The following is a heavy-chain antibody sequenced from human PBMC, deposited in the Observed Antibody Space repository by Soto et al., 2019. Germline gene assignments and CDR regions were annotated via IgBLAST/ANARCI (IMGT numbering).Heavy chain of an antibody. Sequence: PSQTLSLTCAISGDSVSSNSAGWNWIRQSPSRGLEWLGRTYYRSKWYYEYAVSVKSRITINPDTSKNQFSLQLNSVTPEDTAVYFCAGGNIGGYYYMDVWGKGTTVTVSS. V-gene: IGHV6-1*01. CDR3: AGGNIGGYYYMDV. CDR2: TYYRSKWYY. J-gene: IGHJ6*03. D-gene: IGHD3-16*01. CDR1: GDSVSSNSAG.